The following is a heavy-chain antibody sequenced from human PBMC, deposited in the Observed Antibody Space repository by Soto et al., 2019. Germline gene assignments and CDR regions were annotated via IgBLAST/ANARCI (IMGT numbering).Heavy chain of an antibody. D-gene: IGHD2-2*01. CDR3: ARYCSSVTCHGFDP. Sequence: SETLSLTCTVSGGSIGSQYWTWVRQSPGKGLEWIGHLHFRGYTNYNPSLKSRVTMSVDTSKNQFSLKLRSVTAADTAVYYCARYCSSVTCHGFDPWGQGTLVTVSS. CDR2: LHFRGYT. CDR1: GGSIGSQY. V-gene: IGHV4-59*11. J-gene: IGHJ5*02.